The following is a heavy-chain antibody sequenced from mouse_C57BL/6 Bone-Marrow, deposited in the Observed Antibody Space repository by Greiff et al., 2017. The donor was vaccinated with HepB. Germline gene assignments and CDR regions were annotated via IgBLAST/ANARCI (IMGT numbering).Heavy chain of an antibody. CDR3: AILLRVDY. D-gene: IGHD1-1*01. Sequence: DVKLVESGGGLVQPGGSLKLSCAASGFTFSDYYMYWVRQTPEKRLEWVAYISNGGGSTYYPDTVKGRFTISRDNAKNTLYLQMSRLKSEDTAMYYCAILLRVDYWGQGTSVTVSS. CDR2: ISNGGGST. J-gene: IGHJ4*01. V-gene: IGHV5-12*01. CDR1: GFTFSDYY.